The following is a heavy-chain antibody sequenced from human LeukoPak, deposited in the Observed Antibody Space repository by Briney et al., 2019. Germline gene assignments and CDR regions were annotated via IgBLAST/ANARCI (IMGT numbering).Heavy chain of an antibody. Sequence: GASVKVSCKASGGTFSSYAISWVRQAPGQGLEWMGWISAYNGNTNYAQKLQGRVTMTTDTSTSTAYMELRSLRSDDTAVYYCARTYYDILTGYYEAFDYWGQGTLVTVSS. D-gene: IGHD3-9*01. CDR3: ARTYYDILTGYYEAFDY. CDR2: ISAYNGNT. J-gene: IGHJ4*02. V-gene: IGHV1-18*01. CDR1: GGTFSSYA.